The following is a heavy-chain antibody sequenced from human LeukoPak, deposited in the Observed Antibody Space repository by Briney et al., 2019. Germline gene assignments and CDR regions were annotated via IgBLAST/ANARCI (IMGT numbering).Heavy chain of an antibody. CDR1: GGSISSSNFY. V-gene: IGHV4-61*05. Sequence: SETLSLTCTVSGGSISSSNFYWGWIRQPPGKGLEWIGYIYYSGSTNYNPSLKSRVTISVDTSKNQFSLKLSSVTAADTAVYYCARGQKYSYGYTVTELGSGYFDYWGQGTLVTVSS. D-gene: IGHD5-18*01. CDR3: ARGQKYSYGYTVTELGSGYFDY. CDR2: IYYSGST. J-gene: IGHJ4*02.